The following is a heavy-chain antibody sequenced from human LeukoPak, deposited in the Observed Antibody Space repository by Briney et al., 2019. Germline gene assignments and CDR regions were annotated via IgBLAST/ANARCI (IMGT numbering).Heavy chain of an antibody. Sequence: GGSLRLSSAASGFISSNYAMSWVRQAAWKGLEGVSIIGHSGGSIYYAGSVKGRFTISRDNSKNTLSLQINSLRAEDTALYFCAKSWGSTRPYYNYMEVWGKGTTVTVSS. CDR2: IGHSGGSI. CDR3: AKSWGSTRPYYNYMEV. J-gene: IGHJ6*03. V-gene: IGHV3-23*01. CDR1: GFISSNYA. D-gene: IGHD1-26*01.